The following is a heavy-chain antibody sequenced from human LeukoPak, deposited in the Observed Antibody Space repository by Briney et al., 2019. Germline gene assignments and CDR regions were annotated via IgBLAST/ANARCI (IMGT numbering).Heavy chain of an antibody. V-gene: IGHV4-34*01. CDR2: INHSGST. Sequence: PSETLSLTCAVYGGSFSGYYWSWIRQPPGKGLEWIGEINHSGSTNYNPSLKSRVTISVDTSKNQFSLKLSSVTAADTAVYYCARGRNGLWLKRDYCYYYMDVWGKGTTVTVSS. J-gene: IGHJ6*03. D-gene: IGHD5-18*01. CDR3: ARGRNGLWLKRDYCYYYMDV. CDR1: GGSFSGYY.